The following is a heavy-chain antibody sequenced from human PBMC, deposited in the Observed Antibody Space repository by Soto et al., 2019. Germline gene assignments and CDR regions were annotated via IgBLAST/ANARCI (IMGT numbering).Heavy chain of an antibody. Sequence: GGSLRLSCAASGFTFSSYGMHWVRQAPGKGLEWVAVIWYDGSNKYYADSVKGRFTISRDNSKNTLYLQMNSLRAEDTAVYYCARAFLFSSPDAFDIWGQGTMVTVSS. D-gene: IGHD6-13*01. J-gene: IGHJ3*02. V-gene: IGHV3-33*01. CDR2: IWYDGSNK. CDR1: GFTFSSYG. CDR3: ARAFLFSSPDAFDI.